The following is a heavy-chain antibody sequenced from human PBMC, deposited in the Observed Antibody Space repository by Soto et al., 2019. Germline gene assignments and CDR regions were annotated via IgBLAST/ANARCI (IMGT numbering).Heavy chain of an antibody. J-gene: IGHJ4*02. CDR1: GGSISSNSYY. Sequence: SETLSLTCTVSGGSISSNSYYWDWIRQPPGKGLEWIGSLFYSGATYHNPSLQSRVTISVGTSKNQFSLHLSSVTAADTAVYYCASHAPYASVSGESEGSDYLGQGTLVTASS. V-gene: IGHV4-39*01. CDR2: LFYSGAT. CDR3: ASHAPYASVSGESEGSDY. D-gene: IGHD2-2*01.